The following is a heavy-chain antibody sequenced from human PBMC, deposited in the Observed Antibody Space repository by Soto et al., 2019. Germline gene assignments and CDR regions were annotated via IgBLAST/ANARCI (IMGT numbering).Heavy chain of an antibody. J-gene: IGHJ6*03. Sequence: ASVKVSCKASGYTFTSYAMHWVRQAPGQRLEWMGWINAGNGNTKYSQKFQGRVTITRDTSASTAYMELSSLRSEDTAVYYCASCSSTSCDRDSYYYMDVWGKGNTVTISS. CDR3: ASCSSTSCDRDSYYYMDV. V-gene: IGHV1-3*01. CDR2: INAGNGNT. CDR1: GYTFTSYA. D-gene: IGHD2-2*01.